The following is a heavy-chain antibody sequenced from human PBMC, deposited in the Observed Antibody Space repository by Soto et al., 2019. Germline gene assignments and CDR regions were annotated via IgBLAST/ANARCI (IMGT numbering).Heavy chain of an antibody. D-gene: IGHD6-13*01. J-gene: IGHJ4*02. Sequence: PGGSLRLSCAASEFTFSNYAVTWARHAPGKGLEWVSTISGSGGSTYYADSVKGRFTISRDNSKNTLYLQMNSLRAEDTAVYYCAKDQGSSWYEIDYWGQGTLVTVSS. V-gene: IGHV3-23*01. CDR2: ISGSGGST. CDR3: AKDQGSSWYEIDY. CDR1: EFTFSNYA.